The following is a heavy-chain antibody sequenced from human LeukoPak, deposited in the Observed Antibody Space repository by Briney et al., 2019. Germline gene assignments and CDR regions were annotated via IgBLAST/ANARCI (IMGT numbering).Heavy chain of an antibody. V-gene: IGHV3-9*01. J-gene: IGHJ4*02. Sequence: GRSLRLSCAASGFTFDDYAMHWVRQAPGKGLEWVSGISWNSGSIGYADSVKGRFTISRDNAKNSLYLQMNSLRAEDTALYYCAKDLVRYSGYDPFDYWGQGTLVTVSS. CDR1: GFTFDDYA. CDR3: AKDLVRYSGYDPFDY. D-gene: IGHD5-12*01. CDR2: ISWNSGSI.